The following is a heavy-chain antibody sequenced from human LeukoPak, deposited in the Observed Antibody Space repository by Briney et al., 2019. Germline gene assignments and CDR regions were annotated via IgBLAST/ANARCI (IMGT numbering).Heavy chain of an antibody. V-gene: IGHV1-2*06. J-gene: IGHJ4*02. CDR2: INPNSGGT. Sequence: ASVKVSCKASGYTFTGYYMHWVRQAPGQGLEWMGRINPNSGGTNYAQKFQGRVTMTRDTSISTAYMEPSRLRSDDTAVYYCARKGSGFWGPRVWGQGTLVTVSS. CDR1: GYTFTGYY. CDR3: ARKGSGFWGPRV. D-gene: IGHD3-16*01.